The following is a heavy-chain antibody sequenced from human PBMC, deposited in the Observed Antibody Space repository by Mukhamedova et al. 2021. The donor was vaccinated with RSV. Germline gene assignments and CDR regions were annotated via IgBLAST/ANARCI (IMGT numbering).Heavy chain of an antibody. Sequence: SYGMHWVRQAPGKGLEWVAVISYDGSNRFYADSVKGRLTISRDISKNTLYLQMNSLRVQDTALYYCAQEYFSGGDCYSDYFDYCG. CDR2: ISYDGSNR. D-gene: IGHD2-15*01. CDR3: AQEYFSGGDCYSDYFDY. J-gene: IGHJ4*01. V-gene: IGHV3-30*18. CDR1: SYG.